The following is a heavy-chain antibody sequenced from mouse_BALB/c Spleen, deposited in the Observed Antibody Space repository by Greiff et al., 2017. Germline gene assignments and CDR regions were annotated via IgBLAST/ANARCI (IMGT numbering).Heavy chain of an antibody. V-gene: IGHV1S127*01. D-gene: IGHD2-1*01. CDR3: TRSYGKGDFDY. J-gene: IGHJ2*01. CDR1: GYTFTSYW. CDR2: IDPSDSYT. Sequence: VQLQQPGAELVKPGASVKMSCKASGYTFTSYWMHWVKQRPGQGLEWIGVIDPSDSYTSYNQKFKGKATLTVDTSSSTAYMQLSSLTSEDSAVYYCTRSYGKGDFDYWGQGTTLTVSS.